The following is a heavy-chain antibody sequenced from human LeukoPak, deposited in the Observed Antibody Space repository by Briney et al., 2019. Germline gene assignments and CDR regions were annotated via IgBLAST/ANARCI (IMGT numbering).Heavy chain of an antibody. J-gene: IGHJ3*02. CDR3: AIDYYDSSGYLRAFDI. Sequence: SETLSLTCTVSGGSITTYYWTWIRQPPGKGLEWIGYMSHSGSTNYNPSLKSRVTISVDTSKNQFSLSLSSVTAADTAVYYCAIDYYDSSGYLRAFDIWGQGTMVTVSS. CDR1: GGSITTYY. CDR2: MSHSGST. V-gene: IGHV4-59*12. D-gene: IGHD3-22*01.